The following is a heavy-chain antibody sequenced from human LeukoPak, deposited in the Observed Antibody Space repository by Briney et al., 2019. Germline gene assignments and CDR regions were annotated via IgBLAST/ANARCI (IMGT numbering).Heavy chain of an antibody. CDR1: GFTFSSYA. Sequence: AGGSLRLSCAASGFTFSSYAMSWVRQAPGKGLEWVGHIKNKTNGETTDYAAPVKGGFIISRDDSKNTLYLQMNSLRTEDTAVYYCARGFCSSTNCYQGPFDFWGQGTLVTVSS. CDR2: IKNKTNGETT. J-gene: IGHJ4*02. D-gene: IGHD2-2*01. V-gene: IGHV3-15*01. CDR3: ARGFCSSTNCYQGPFDF.